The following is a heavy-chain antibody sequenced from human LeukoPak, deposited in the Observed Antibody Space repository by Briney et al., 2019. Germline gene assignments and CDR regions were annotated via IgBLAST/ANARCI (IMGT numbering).Heavy chain of an antibody. CDR3: ARGGEYDFWTDYYYYYMDV. V-gene: IGHV4-61*10. J-gene: IGHJ6*03. CDR2: IYYSGST. D-gene: IGHD3-3*01. CDR1: GDSISRGRYY. Sequence: PSETLSLTCTVSGDSISRGRYYWSWVRQPAGKELEWIGYIYYSGSTSYNPSLKSRVTISVDTSKNQFSLKLSSVTAADTAVYYCARGGEYDFWTDYYYYYMDVWGKGTTVTVSS.